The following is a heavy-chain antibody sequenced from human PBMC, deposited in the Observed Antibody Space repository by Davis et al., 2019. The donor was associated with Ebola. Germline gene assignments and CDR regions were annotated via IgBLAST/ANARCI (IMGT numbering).Heavy chain of an antibody. CDR2: ITDGGGDT. V-gene: IGHV3-23*01. CDR3: AKDYRGSGIMFEI. CDR1: GFTFSIYA. Sequence: PGGSLRLSCAASGFTFSIYAMTWVRQAPGKGLEWVSSITDGGGDTFYADSVRGRFTISRDDSKNTLSLQMNSLRVEDTALYYCAKDYRGSGIMFEIWGKGTMVTVSS. D-gene: IGHD1-26*01. J-gene: IGHJ3*02.